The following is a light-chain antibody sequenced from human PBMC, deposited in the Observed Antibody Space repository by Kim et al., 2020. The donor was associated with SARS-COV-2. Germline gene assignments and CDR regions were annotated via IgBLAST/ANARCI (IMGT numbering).Light chain of an antibody. J-gene: IGLJ2*01. CDR1: SSNIGSNP. Sequence: QSVLTQPPSASGTPGQRVTISCSGSSSNIGSNPVNWYQQFPGTAPKLLIYTNNQWPSGVPDRFSGSKSDTSASLAISGLQSEDEADYYCAAWDDSLNGVVFGGGTKVTVL. CDR3: AAWDDSLNGVV. CDR2: TNN. V-gene: IGLV1-44*01.